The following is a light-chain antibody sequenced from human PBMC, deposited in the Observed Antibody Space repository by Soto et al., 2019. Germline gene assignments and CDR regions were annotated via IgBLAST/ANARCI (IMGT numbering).Light chain of an antibody. CDR1: QSIGSY. J-gene: IGKJ3*01. V-gene: IGKV1-8*01. CDR3: QQYYNYPPFT. CDR2: GAS. Sequence: IQMTQSPSTLSASVGDRVTITCRASQSIGSYLAWYQQKPGKAPKLLIYGASTLQSGVPSKFSGSGSGTDFTLTISCLQSEDIATYYCQQYYNYPPFTFGPGTKVDIK.